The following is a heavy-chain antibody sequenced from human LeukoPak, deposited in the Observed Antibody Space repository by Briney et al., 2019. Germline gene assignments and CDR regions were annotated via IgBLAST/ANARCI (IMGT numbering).Heavy chain of an antibody. CDR2: TYYRSKWYN. D-gene: IGHD6-6*01. CDR1: GDSVSSNSAA. V-gene: IGHV6-1*01. Sequence: SPTLSLTCAISGDSVSSNSAAWTWLRQSPSRGLEWLGRTYYRSKWYNDYAVSVKGRITINPDTSNNQFSLHLNSVTPEDTAFYYCARYSSSPKIFDYWGQRTLVTVST. J-gene: IGHJ4*02. CDR3: ARYSSSPKIFDY.